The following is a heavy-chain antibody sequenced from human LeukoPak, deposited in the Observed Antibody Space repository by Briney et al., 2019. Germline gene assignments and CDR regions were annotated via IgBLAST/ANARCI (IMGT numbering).Heavy chain of an antibody. CDR3: AELGITMIGGV. Sequence: GGSLRLSCAASGFTFSSYAMSWVRQAPGKGLEWVSYISGSSSTTYYADSVKGRFTISRDNAKNSLYLQMNSLRAEDTAVYYCAELGITMIGGVWGKGTTVTISS. CDR1: GFTFSSYA. V-gene: IGHV3-48*04. CDR2: ISGSSSTT. D-gene: IGHD3-10*02. J-gene: IGHJ6*04.